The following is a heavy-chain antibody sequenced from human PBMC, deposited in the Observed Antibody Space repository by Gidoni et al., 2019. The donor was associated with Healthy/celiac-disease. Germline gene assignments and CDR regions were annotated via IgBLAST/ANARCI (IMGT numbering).Heavy chain of an antibody. Sequence: QVQLVESGGGVVQPGRSLRLSCAASEFTFSSYAMHWVRQAPGKGLEWVAVISYDGSNKYYADAVKGRFTISRDNSKNTLYLQMNSLRAEDTAVYYCARGTAYCGGDCYRHAFDIWGQGTMVTVSS. J-gene: IGHJ3*02. V-gene: IGHV3-30*04. CDR3: ARGTAYCGGDCYRHAFDI. D-gene: IGHD2-21*02. CDR2: ISYDGSNK. CDR1: EFTFSSYA.